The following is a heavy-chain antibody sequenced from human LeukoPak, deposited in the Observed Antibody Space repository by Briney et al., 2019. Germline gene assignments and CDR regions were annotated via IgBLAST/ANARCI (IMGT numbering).Heavy chain of an antibody. V-gene: IGHV3-53*01. CDR2: IYSGGNT. Sequence: GGSLRLSCAASGFTVSSNYMSWVRQAPGKGLEWVPVIYSGGNTYYADSVKGRVTISRDNSKNTLYLQMNSLRAEDTAMYYCARLGPYYFDYWGQGTLVTVSS. J-gene: IGHJ4*02. CDR1: GFTVSSNY. D-gene: IGHD3-16*01. CDR3: ARLGPYYFDY.